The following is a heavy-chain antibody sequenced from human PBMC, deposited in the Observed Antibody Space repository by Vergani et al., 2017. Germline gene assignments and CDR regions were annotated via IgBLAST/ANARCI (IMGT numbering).Heavy chain of an antibody. CDR2: ISSSGSTI. J-gene: IGHJ4*02. V-gene: IGHV3-48*03. CDR1: GFTFSSYE. D-gene: IGHD6-13*01. CDR3: ARDGAAAAGKVN. Sequence: EVQLVESGGGLVQPGGSLRLSCAASGFTFSSYEMNWVRQAPGKGLEWVSYISSSGSTIYYADSVKDRFTISRDNAKNSRYMQMNSLRAEDTAVYYCARDGAAAAGKVNWGQGTLVTVSS.